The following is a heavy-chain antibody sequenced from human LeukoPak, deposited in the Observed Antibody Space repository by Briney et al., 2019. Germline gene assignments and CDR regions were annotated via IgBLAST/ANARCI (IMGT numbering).Heavy chain of an antibody. CDR1: GGSFSGYY. J-gene: IGHJ6*03. Sequence: PSETLSLTCAVYGGSFSGYYWSWIRQPPGKGLEWIGEINHSGSTNYNPSLKSRVTISVDTSKNQFSLKLSSVTAADTAVYYCASLVPATYYYYYMDVWGKGTTVTVSS. CDR3: ASLVPATYYYYYMDV. D-gene: IGHD2-2*01. V-gene: IGHV4-34*01. CDR2: INHSGST.